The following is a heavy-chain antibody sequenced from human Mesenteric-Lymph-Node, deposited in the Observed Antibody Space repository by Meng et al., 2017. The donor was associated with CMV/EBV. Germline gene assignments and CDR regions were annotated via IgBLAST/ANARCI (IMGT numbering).Heavy chain of an antibody. D-gene: IGHD6-19*01. V-gene: IGHV3-30*04. CDR1: GFTFSSYA. CDR3: AREGSSDWYGVTSSGFDI. CDR2: ISDDGSNK. Sequence: GGSLRLSCAASGFTFSSYAMHWVRQAPGKGLEWVAVISDDGSNKYYADSVKGRFTISRDNSKNTLYLQMNSLRAEDTAVYYCAREGSSDWYGVTSSGFDIWGQGTMVTVSS. J-gene: IGHJ3*02.